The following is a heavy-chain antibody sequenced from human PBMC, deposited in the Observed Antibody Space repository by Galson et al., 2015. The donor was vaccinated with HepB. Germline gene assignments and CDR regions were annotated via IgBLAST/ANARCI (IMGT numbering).Heavy chain of an antibody. CDR3: AATAHYDFWSGYYTYYMDV. CDR2: IVVGSGNT. CDR1: GFTFTSSA. J-gene: IGHJ6*03. V-gene: IGHV1-58*02. Sequence: SVKVSCKASGFTFTSSAMQWVRQARGQRLEWIGWIVVGSGNTNYAQKFQERVTITRDMSTSTAYMELSSLRSEDTAVYYCAATAHYDFWSGYYTYYMDVWGKGTTVTVSS. D-gene: IGHD3-3*01.